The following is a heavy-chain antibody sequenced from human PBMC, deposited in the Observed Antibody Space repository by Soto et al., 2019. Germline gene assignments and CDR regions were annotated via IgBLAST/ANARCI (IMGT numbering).Heavy chain of an antibody. Sequence: QVQLQESGPGLVKPSQTLSLTCTVSGGSISSGGYYWSWIRQHPGKGLEWIGYIYYSGSTYYNPPPKRRVTISVDTSKNQFSLKLSSVTAADTAVYYCARVGGINWFDPWGQGTLVTVSS. CDR1: GGSISSGGYY. D-gene: IGHD1-20*01. V-gene: IGHV4-31*03. CDR3: ARVGGINWFDP. J-gene: IGHJ5*02. CDR2: IYYSGST.